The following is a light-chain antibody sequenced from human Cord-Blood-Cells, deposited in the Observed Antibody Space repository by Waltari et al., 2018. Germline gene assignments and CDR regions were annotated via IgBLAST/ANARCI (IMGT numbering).Light chain of an antibody. CDR3: SSYTSSSPYV. Sequence: QSALTQPASVSGSPGQSITLSCTVTSSDVGGYNYVSWYQQHPGKAPKLMIYEVSNRPSGVSNRFSGSKSGNTASLTISGLQAEDEADYYCSSYTSSSPYVFGTGTKVTVL. V-gene: IGLV2-14*01. CDR2: EVS. J-gene: IGLJ1*01. CDR1: SSDVGGYNY.